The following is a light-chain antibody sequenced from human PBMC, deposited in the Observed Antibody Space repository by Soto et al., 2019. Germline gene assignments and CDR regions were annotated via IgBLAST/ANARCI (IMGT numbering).Light chain of an antibody. CDR3: QQYNSYSPE. CDR2: DAS. J-gene: IGKJ1*01. Sequence: DIQMTQSPSTLSASVGDRVTITCRASQSISSWLAWYQQKPGKAPKLLIYDASSLESGVPSRFSGSGSGTEFILTISSLQPDDFATYYCQQYNSYSPEFGQGTKVEIK. V-gene: IGKV1-5*01. CDR1: QSISSW.